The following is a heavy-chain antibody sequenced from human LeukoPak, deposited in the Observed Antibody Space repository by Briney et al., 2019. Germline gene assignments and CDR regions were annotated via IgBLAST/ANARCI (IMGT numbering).Heavy chain of an antibody. V-gene: IGHV3-11*04. D-gene: IGHD7-27*01. Sequence: GGSLRLSCAASGFTFSDYYVSWIRQAPGKGLEWVSYISSSGSTIYYADSVKGRFTISRDNAKNSLYLQMNSLRAEDTAVYYCARPTGVYYYYMDVWGKGTTVTVSS. CDR2: ISSSGSTI. CDR1: GFTFSDYY. J-gene: IGHJ6*03. CDR3: ARPTGVYYYYMDV.